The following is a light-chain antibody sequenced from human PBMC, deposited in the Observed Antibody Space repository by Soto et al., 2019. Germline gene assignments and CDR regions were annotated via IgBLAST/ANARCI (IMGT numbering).Light chain of an antibody. Sequence: ENVWTQSPGTLSLSPGERATLSCRASQSVTSSYLAWYQQKPGQAPRLLIYSASSRATGVPDRFSGSGSATDFTLTISRVEPEDFAVYYCQQYGSSPRITFGQGTRLE. J-gene: IGKJ5*01. V-gene: IGKV3-20*01. CDR3: QQYGSSPRIT. CDR1: QSVTSSY. CDR2: SAS.